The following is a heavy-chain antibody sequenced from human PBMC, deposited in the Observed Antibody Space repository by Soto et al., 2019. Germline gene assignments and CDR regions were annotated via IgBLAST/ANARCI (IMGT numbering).Heavy chain of an antibody. D-gene: IGHD6-6*01. CDR3: ARATLEYSSSAEYYYYYGMDV. Sequence: QVQLVQSGAEVKKPGSSVKVSCKASGGTFSSYAISWVRQAPGQGLEWMGGIIPIFGTANYAQKFQGRVTITADKSTSTAYMELSSLRSEDTAVYYCARATLEYSSSAEYYYYYGMDVWGQGTTVTVSS. CDR2: IIPIFGTA. CDR1: GGTFSSYA. J-gene: IGHJ6*02. V-gene: IGHV1-69*06.